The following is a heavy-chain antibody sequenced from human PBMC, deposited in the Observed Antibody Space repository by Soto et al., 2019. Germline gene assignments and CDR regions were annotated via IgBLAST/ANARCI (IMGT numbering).Heavy chain of an antibody. CDR3: TIDCSSTSCDIYYYGMDV. CDR1: GFTFGDYA. Sequence: GGSLRLSCTASGFTFGDYAMSWFRQAPGKGLEWVGFIRSKAYGGTTEYAASVKGRFTISRDDSKSIAYLQMNGLKTEDTAVYYCTIDCSSTSCDIYYYGMDVWGQGTTVTVSS. D-gene: IGHD2-2*01. V-gene: IGHV3-49*03. CDR2: IRSKAYGGTT. J-gene: IGHJ6*02.